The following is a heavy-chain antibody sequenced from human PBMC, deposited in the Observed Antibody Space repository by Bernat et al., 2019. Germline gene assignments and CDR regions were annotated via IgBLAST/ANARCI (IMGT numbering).Heavy chain of an antibody. CDR3: ARDMAPMARIAAAGLGY. CDR2: IIPIFGTA. J-gene: IGHJ4*02. D-gene: IGHD6-13*01. V-gene: IGHV1-69*01. Sequence: QVQLVQSGAEVKKPGSSVKVSCKASGGTFSSYAISWVRQAPGQGLEWMGGIIPIFGTANYAQKFQGRVTITADESTSTAYMELSSLRSEDTAVYYCARDMAPMARIAAAGLGYWGQGTLVTVSS. CDR1: GGTFSSYA.